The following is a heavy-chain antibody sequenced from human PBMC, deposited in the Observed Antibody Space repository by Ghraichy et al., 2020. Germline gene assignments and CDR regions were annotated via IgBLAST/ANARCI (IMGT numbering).Heavy chain of an antibody. D-gene: IGHD2-15*01. Sequence: SVKVSCKASGGTFSDFTLNWVRQAPGQGLEWMGRLIPRIGVTNYTQKFQGRVTITADISTTTTYMELSSLRSDDTAVYYCARVERGSPWSDSWGQGTVVAVSS. J-gene: IGHJ4*02. CDR2: LIPRIGVT. CDR1: GGTFSDFT. CDR3: ARVERGSPWSDS. V-gene: IGHV1-69*02.